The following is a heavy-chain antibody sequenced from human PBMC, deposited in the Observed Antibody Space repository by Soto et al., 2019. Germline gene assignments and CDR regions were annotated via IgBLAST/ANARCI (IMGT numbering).Heavy chain of an antibody. CDR2: IYYSGST. CDR3: ARGLFDTGLSFDY. Sequence: SETLSLTCAVSGGSISSGYYWSWIRQPPGKGLEWIGYIYYSGSTYYNPSLKSRVTIPVDTSKNQFSLKLSSVTAADTAVYYCARGLFDTGLSFDYWGQGTLVTVSS. J-gene: IGHJ4*02. CDR1: GGSISSGYY. D-gene: IGHD2-2*01. V-gene: IGHV4-30-4*08.